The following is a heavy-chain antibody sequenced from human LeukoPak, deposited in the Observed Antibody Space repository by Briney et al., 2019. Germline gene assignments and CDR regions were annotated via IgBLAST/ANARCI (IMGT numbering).Heavy chain of an antibody. CDR2: FYISGST. Sequence: SETLSLTCTVSGDSISNYYWSWIRQPAGKELEWIGRFYISGSTNYKPSLKSRVTISIDTSKNPFSLKLSSVTAADTAVYYCARLANYDFWRGPYPHDAFDIWGQGTRVTVSS. J-gene: IGHJ3*02. CDR1: GDSISNYY. D-gene: IGHD3-3*01. V-gene: IGHV4-4*07. CDR3: ARLANYDFWRGPYPHDAFDI.